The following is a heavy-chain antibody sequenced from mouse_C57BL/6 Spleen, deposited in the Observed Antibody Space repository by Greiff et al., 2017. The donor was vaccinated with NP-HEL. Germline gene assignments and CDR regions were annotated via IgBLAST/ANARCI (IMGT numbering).Heavy chain of an antibody. CDR1: GYTFTSYW. CDR3: ATLYSYAMDY. V-gene: IGHV1-50*01. J-gene: IGHJ4*01. Sequence: QVQLQQPGAELVKPGASVKLSCKASGYTFTSYWMQWVNQRPGQGLEWIGEIDPSDSYTNYNQKFKGKATLTVDTSSSTAYMQLSSLTSEDSAVYYRATLYSYAMDYWCQGTSVTVSS. CDR2: IDPSDSYT.